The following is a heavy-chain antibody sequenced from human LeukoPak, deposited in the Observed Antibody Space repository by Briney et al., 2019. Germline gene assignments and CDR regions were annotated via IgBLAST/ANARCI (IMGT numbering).Heavy chain of an antibody. D-gene: IGHD5-18*01. V-gene: IGHV3-30-3*01. CDR3: ARGNTAMVT. J-gene: IGHJ4*02. Sequence: QSGGSLRLSCAASGFTFSSYAMHWVRQAPGKGLEWVAVISYDGSNKYYADSVKGRFTISRDNSKNTLYMQMNSLRAEDTAVYYCARGNTAMVTWGQGTLVTVSS. CDR2: ISYDGSNK. CDR1: GFTFSSYA.